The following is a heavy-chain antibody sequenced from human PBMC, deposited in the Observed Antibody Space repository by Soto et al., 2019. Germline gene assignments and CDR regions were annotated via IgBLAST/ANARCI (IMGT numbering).Heavy chain of an antibody. J-gene: IGHJ1*01. Sequence: GGSLRLSCAASGFIFSNYGMHWVRQAPGKGLEWVAVITYDGGNKYYADSVKGRFTISRDNSKNTVYLQMNSLRDVDTALYYCAKPQSVGVSENFQHCGQRTLVTVCS. CDR1: GFIFSNYG. CDR3: AKPQSVGVSENFQH. V-gene: IGHV3-30*18. CDR2: ITYDGGNK. D-gene: IGHD3-3*01.